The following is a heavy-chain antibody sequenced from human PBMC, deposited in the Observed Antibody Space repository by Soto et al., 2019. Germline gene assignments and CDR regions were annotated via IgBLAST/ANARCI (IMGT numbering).Heavy chain of an antibody. Sequence: QVQLQESGPGLVKPSQTLSLTCTVSGGSISSGDYYWSWIRQPPGKGLEWIGYIYYSGSTYYNPSHTGRFNISIETSKNQFPRRLSSVTAADTAVYYCARSDGSGSYRYWGQGPLVTVSS. J-gene: IGHJ4*02. CDR1: GGSISSGDYY. CDR3: ARSDGSGSYRY. D-gene: IGHD3-10*01. CDR2: IYYSGST. V-gene: IGHV4-30-4*01.